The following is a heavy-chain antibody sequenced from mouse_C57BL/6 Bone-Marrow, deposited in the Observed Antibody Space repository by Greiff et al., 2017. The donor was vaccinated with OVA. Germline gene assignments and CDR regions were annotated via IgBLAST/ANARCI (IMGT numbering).Heavy chain of an antibody. CDR3: ARSGYRNYGGAMDY. CDR2: IHPNSGST. J-gene: IGHJ4*01. Sequence: QVQLQQPGAELVKPGASVKLSCKASGYTFTSYWMHWVKQRPGQGLEWIGMIHPNSGSTKYNEKFKSKATLTVDKSSSTAYMQLNSLTSEDSAVYYCARSGYRNYGGAMDYWGQGTSVTVSS. CDR1: GYTFTSYW. D-gene: IGHD2-5*01. V-gene: IGHV1-64*01.